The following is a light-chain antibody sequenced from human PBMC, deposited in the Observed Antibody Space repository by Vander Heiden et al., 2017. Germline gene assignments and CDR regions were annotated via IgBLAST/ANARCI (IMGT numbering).Light chain of an antibody. CDR2: WAS. CDR1: QSVLYSSNNKNY. V-gene: IGKV4-1*01. CDR3: QQYYSTPYT. Sequence: DIVVTQYSDYLAVSLGERATINCKSSQSVLYSSNNKNYLAWYQQKPGQPPKLLIYWASTRESGVPDRFSGTGSGTDFTLTISSLQAEDVAVYYCQQYYSTPYTFGQGTKLEIK. J-gene: IGKJ2*01.